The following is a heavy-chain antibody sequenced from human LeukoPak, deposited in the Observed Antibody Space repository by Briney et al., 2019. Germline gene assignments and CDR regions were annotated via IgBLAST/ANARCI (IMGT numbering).Heavy chain of an antibody. J-gene: IGHJ4*02. V-gene: IGHV3-23*01. CDR1: GFTFSSYA. D-gene: IGHD3-22*01. CDR2: ISGSGGST. CDR3: AKDYDSSGLQDPFDY. Sequence: GGSLRLSCAASGFTFSSYAMSWVRQAPGKGLERGSAISGSGGSTYYADSVKGRFTISRDNSKNTLYLQMNSLRAEDTAVYYCAKDYDSSGLQDPFDYWGQGTLVTVSS.